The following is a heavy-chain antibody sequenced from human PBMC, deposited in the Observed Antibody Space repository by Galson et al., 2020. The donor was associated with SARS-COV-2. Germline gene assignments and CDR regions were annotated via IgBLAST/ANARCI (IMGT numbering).Heavy chain of an antibody. D-gene: IGHD2-2*01. CDR3: ARDAPAAISGVFDY. V-gene: IGHV3-33*01. CDR1: GFTFSSYG. Sequence: GESLKISCAASGFTFSSYGMHWVRQAPGKGLEWVAVIWYDGSNKYYADSVKGRFTISRDNSKNTLYLQMNSLRAEDTAVYYCARDAPAAISGVFDYWGQGTLVTVSS. J-gene: IGHJ4*02. CDR2: IWYDGSNK.